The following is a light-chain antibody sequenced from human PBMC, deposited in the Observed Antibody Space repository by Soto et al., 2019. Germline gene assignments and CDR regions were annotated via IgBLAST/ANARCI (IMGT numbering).Light chain of an antibody. CDR2: GAF. V-gene: IGKV3-20*01. CDR3: QQYYTTPSIT. J-gene: IGKJ5*01. CDR1: QSVSSNY. Sequence: EVVLTQSPGTLSLSPGDRATLSCRASQSVSSNYLAWYQQKPGQAPRLLMYGAFTRATGVPDRFSGSGSGTDFTLIIRRLEPEDFAVYYCQQYYTTPSITFGQGTRLEIK.